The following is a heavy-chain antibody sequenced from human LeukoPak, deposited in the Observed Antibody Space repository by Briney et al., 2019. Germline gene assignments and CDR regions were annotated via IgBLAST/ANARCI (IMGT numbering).Heavy chain of an antibody. J-gene: IGHJ4*02. Sequence: PGGSLRLSCAASGFTFSSYSMNWVRQAPGKGLGWVSSISSSSSYIYYADSVKGRFTISRDNAKNSLYLQMNSLRAEDTAVYYCARGHLHYYGSGRPPGWGQGTLVTVSS. CDR1: GFTFSSYS. CDR3: ARGHLHYYGSGRPPG. V-gene: IGHV3-21*04. D-gene: IGHD3-10*01. CDR2: ISSSSSYI.